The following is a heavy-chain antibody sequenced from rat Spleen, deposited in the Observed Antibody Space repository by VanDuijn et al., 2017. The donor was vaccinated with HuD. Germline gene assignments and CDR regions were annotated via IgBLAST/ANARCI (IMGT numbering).Heavy chain of an antibody. CDR3: ARPPYDGTYYHYFDY. V-gene: IGHV5-20*01. J-gene: IGHJ2*01. Sequence: EVELVESGGGSVQPGMSLKLSCAASGFTFSDYYMAWVRQAPTKGLEWVASISYDGGRTYYRDFVKGRFTISRDNARSTLYLQMNSLRSEDTATYYCARPPYDGTYYHYFDYWGQGVMVTVSS. CDR2: ISYDGGRT. CDR1: GFTFSDYY. D-gene: IGHD1-12*02.